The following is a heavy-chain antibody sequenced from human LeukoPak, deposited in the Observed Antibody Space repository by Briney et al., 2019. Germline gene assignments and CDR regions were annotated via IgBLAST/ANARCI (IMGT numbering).Heavy chain of an antibody. CDR3: ARAGRDTYGYFAYLDV. J-gene: IGHJ6*03. D-gene: IGHD5-18*01. V-gene: IGHV1-8*02. CDR1: GYSFTTYD. Sequence: ASVRVSCKASGYSFTTYDINWVRLAPGQGLEWMGWMNPHSGNTGYEEKFEDRVTMTRDISISTAYMELVSLTSEDTAVYYCARAGRDTYGYFAYLDVWGKGTTVTVSS. CDR2: MNPHSGNT.